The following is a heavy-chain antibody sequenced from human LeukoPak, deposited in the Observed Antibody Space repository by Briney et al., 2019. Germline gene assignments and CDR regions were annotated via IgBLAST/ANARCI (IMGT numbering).Heavy chain of an antibody. CDR2: INHSGST. V-gene: IGHV4-34*01. Sequence: RPSETLSLTCAVYGGSFSGYYWSWIRQPPGKGLEWIGEINHSGSTNYNPSLKSRVTISVDTSKNQFSLKLSSVTAADTVVYYCARGKTMVRGVIARPYYYYYMDVWGKGITVTVSS. CDR3: ARGKTMVRGVIARPYYYYYMDV. D-gene: IGHD3-10*01. J-gene: IGHJ6*03. CDR1: GGSFSGYY.